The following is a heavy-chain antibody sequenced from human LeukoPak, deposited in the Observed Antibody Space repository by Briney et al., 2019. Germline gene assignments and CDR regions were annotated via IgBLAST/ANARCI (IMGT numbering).Heavy chain of an antibody. Sequence: ASVKVSCKASGGTFSSYAISWVRQAPGQGLEWMGGIIPIFGTANYAQKFQGRVTITADESTSTAYMELSSLRSEDTAVYYCARIPPTTIKFGMSAAFDIWGQGTMVTVSS. CDR1: GGTFSSYA. D-gene: IGHD3-10*01. CDR3: ARIPPTTIKFGMSAAFDI. V-gene: IGHV1-69*01. J-gene: IGHJ3*02. CDR2: IIPIFGTA.